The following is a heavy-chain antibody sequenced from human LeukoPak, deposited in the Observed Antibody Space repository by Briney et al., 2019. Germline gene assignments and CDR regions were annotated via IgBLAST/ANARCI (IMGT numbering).Heavy chain of an antibody. CDR2: INSDGSDT. V-gene: IGHV3-74*01. D-gene: IGHD2-15*01. Sequence: GGSLRLSCAASGFTFSSYAMSWVRQDPGKGLLWISRINSDGSDTDYADFVKGRFTISRDNAKNTVYLQIYSLRDEDTAVYYCARICSGTDCRIPDWGQGTLVTVSS. J-gene: IGHJ4*02. CDR1: GFTFSSYA. CDR3: ARICSGTDCRIPD.